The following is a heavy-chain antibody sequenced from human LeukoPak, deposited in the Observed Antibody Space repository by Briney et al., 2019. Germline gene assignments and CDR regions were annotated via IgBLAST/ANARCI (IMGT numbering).Heavy chain of an antibody. V-gene: IGHV3-30*03. CDR1: RFTFSIFG. CDR2: ISSDGTNK. Sequence: GGSLRLSCAASRFTFSIFGMHWVRQAPGKGLEWIAVISSDGTNKYYADSVRGRFTISRDNSKDTLYLQMSSLRIEDTAIYYCRPATRYLDYYTDYGAQGPRVTVS. J-gene: IGHJ4*02. D-gene: IGHD3-3*01. CDR3: RPATRYLDYYTDY.